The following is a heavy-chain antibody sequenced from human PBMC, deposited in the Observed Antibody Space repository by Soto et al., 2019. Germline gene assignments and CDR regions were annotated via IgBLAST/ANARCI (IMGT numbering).Heavy chain of an antibody. V-gene: IGHV4-34*01. J-gene: IGHJ3*01. CDR1: GDSFSGPY. CDR3: ARLEVTSADSFDV. D-gene: IGHD2-21*02. Sequence: QVQLQQWGAGLLKPSETLSLTCAVYGDSFSGPYWTWIRQTPGKGLEWIGEINHSGSTDYHPSLTSRVTISVDTSKSQFSLNLSSVSAADSAVYFCARLEVTSADSFDVWGPGTMVTVSS. CDR2: INHSGST.